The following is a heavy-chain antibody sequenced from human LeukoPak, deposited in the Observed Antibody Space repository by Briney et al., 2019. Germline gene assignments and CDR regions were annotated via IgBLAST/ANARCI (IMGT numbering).Heavy chain of an antibody. Sequence: PGGSLRLSCAASGFTFSSYGMHWVRQAPGKGLEWVSSISSSSSYIYYADSVKGRFTISRDNAKNSLYLQMNSLRAEDTAVYYCAREGATYDAFDIWGQGTMVTVSS. CDR1: GFTFSSYG. CDR2: ISSSSSYI. V-gene: IGHV3-21*01. CDR3: AREGATYDAFDI. D-gene: IGHD1-26*01. J-gene: IGHJ3*02.